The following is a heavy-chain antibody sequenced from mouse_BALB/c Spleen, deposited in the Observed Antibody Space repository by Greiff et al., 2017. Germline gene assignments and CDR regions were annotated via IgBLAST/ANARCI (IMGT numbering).Heavy chain of an antibody. CDR3: ARLKLGRSYFDY. V-gene: IGHV7-3*02. Sequence: DVKLVESGGGLVQPGGSLRLSCATSGFTFTDYYMSWVRQPPGKALEWLGFIRNKANGYTTEYSASVKGRFTISRDNSQSILYLQMNTLRAEDSATYYCARLKLGRSYFDYWGQGTTLTVSS. J-gene: IGHJ2*01. CDR2: IRNKANGYTT. D-gene: IGHD4-1*01. CDR1: GFTFTDYY.